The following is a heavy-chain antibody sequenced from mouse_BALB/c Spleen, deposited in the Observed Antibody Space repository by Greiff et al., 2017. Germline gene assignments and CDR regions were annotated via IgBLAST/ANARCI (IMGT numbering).Heavy chain of an antibody. J-gene: IGHJ1*01. CDR2: INPSNGRT. CDR1: GYTFTSYW. Sequence: QVQLQQPGAELVKPGASVKLSCKASGYTFTSYWMHWVKQRPGQGLEWIGEINPSNGRTNYNEKFKSKATLTVDKSSSTAYMQLSSLTSEDSAVYYCAAYYSNYVAYWYIDVWGAGTTVTVSS. CDR3: AAYYSNYVAYWYIDV. D-gene: IGHD2-5*01. V-gene: IGHV1S81*02.